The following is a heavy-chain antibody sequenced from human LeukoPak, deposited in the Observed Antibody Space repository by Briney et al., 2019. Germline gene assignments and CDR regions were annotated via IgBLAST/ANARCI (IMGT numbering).Heavy chain of an antibody. V-gene: IGHV4-30-4*01. CDR3: ARVGSYAVYYYYYYGMDV. D-gene: IGHD1-14*01. J-gene: IGHJ6*02. CDR2: IYYSGST. CDR1: GGSISSGDYY. Sequence: TLSLTCTVSGGSISSGDYYWSWIRQPPGKGLEWIGYIYYSGSTYYNPSLKSRVTISVDTSKNQFSLKLSSVTAADTAVYYCARVGSYAVYYYYYYGMDVWGQGTTVTVSS.